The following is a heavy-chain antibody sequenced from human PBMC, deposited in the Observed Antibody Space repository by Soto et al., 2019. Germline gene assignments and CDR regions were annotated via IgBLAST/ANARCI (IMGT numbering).Heavy chain of an antibody. CDR1: GFTFSSHA. V-gene: IGHV3-23*01. CDR2: ISGTGGST. Sequence: EAQLLESGGGLVQPGGSLRLSCAASGFTFSSHAMSWVRQAPGKGLEWVSGISGTGGSTYYADSVKGRFTISRDNSKNTLYLQMNSLRAEDTAVYYCGKDRNIFHSDGGGFDYWGQGTLVTVSS. CDR3: GKDRNIFHSDGGGFDY. D-gene: IGHD3-9*01. J-gene: IGHJ4*02.